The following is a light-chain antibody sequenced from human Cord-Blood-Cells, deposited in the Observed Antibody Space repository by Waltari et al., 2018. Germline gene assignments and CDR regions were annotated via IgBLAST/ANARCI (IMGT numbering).Light chain of an antibody. Sequence: QLVLTQSPSASASLGASVKLTCTLSSGHSSYAIPCHQQQPEQGPRYLMKLNSDGSHSKGDGIPDRFSGSSSGAERYLTISSLQSEDEADYYCQTWGTGIRVFGTGTKVTVL. CDR1: SGHSSYA. J-gene: IGLJ1*01. CDR2: LNSDGSH. V-gene: IGLV4-69*01. CDR3: QTWGTGIRV.